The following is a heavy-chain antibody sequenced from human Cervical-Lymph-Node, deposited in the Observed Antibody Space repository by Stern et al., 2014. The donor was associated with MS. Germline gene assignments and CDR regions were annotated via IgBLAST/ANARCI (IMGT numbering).Heavy chain of an antibody. CDR1: GFSLNNPTMG. CDR3: ARTSYYSDSGTWVGWFDP. CDR2: IFLNDEK. Sequence: ESGPVLVKPTETLTLTCTVSGFSLNNPTMGVSWIRPPPGKALEWLSHIFLNDEKSYSTSLKSRLTISKDISKSQVVLTMSNMDPGDTATYSCARTSYYSDSGTWVGWFDPWGQGTLVTVSS. D-gene: IGHD3-10*01. J-gene: IGHJ5*02. V-gene: IGHV2-26*01.